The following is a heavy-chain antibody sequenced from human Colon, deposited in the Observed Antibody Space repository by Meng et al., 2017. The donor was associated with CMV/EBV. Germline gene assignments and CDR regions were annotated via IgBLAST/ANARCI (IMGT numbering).Heavy chain of an antibody. CDR3: ARYMLPPLYGLDV. V-gene: IGHV2-5*01. D-gene: IGHD3-10*02. Sequence: SGPTLVNPTQILTLTCTFSVFSRIATGVGVAWIRQPSGKALEWLALIYWNDEKRYIPPLKTRLTITKDTSENQVVLTMSNMDPVDTATYYCARYMLPPLYGLDVWGQGTTVTVSS. CDR1: VFSRIATGVG. CDR2: IYWNDEK. J-gene: IGHJ6*02.